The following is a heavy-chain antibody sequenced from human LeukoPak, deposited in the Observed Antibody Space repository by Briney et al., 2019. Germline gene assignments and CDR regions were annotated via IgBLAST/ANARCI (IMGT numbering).Heavy chain of an antibody. D-gene: IGHD1/OR15-1a*01. Sequence: GGSLRLSCAASGFTFSSYWMHWVRQAPGKGLVWVSRINGDGSSTSYADSVKGRFTISRDNAKNTLYLQMNSLRAEDTAVYYCARDKQDYYYYYYMDVWGKGTTVTVSS. V-gene: IGHV3-74*01. CDR1: GFTFSSYW. J-gene: IGHJ6*03. CDR2: INGDGSST. CDR3: ARDKQDYYYYYYMDV.